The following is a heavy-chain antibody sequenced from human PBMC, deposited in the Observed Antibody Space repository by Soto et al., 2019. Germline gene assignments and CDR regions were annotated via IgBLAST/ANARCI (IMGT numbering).Heavy chain of an antibody. J-gene: IGHJ4*02. Sequence: PGGSLRLSCAASGFTFSSYAMSWVRQAPGKGLEWVSAISGSGGSTYYADSVKGRFTISRDNSKNTLYLQMNSLRAEDTAVYYCAKDLHSSSWYEGPYFDYWGQGTLVTVSS. CDR3: AKDLHSSSWYEGPYFDY. V-gene: IGHV3-23*01. CDR1: GFTFSSYA. D-gene: IGHD6-13*01. CDR2: ISGSGGST.